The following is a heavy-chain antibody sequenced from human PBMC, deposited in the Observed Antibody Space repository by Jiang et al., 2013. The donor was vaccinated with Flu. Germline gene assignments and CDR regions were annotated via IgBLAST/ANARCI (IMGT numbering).Heavy chain of an antibody. Sequence: SGAEVKKPGASVKVSCKASGYTFTSYAMHWVRQAPGQRLEWMGWINAGNGNTKYSQKFQGRVTITRDTSASTAYMELSSLRSEDTAVYYCARSLLEIVVAKGHFDYWGQGTLVTVSS. CDR2: INAGNGNT. CDR3: ARSLLEIVVAKGHFDY. V-gene: IGHV1-3*01. D-gene: IGHD3-22*01. J-gene: IGHJ4*02. CDR1: GYTFTSYA.